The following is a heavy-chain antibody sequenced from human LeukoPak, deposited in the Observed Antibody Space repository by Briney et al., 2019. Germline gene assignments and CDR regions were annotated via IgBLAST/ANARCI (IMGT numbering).Heavy chain of an antibody. V-gene: IGHV4-61*02. CDR2: IYTGGST. J-gene: IGHJ5*02. D-gene: IGHD6-13*01. CDR3: AREGIAAALYNWFDP. Sequence: SETLSLTCTVSGGSISSGSYYWRWIRQPAGKGLDWIGRIYTGGSTNYNPSLKSRVTISVDTSKNQFSLKLSSVTAADTAVYYCAREGIAAALYNWFDPWGQGTLVTVSS. CDR1: GGSISSGSYY.